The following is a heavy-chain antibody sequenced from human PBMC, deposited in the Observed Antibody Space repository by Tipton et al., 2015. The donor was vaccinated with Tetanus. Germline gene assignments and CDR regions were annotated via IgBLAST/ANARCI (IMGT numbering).Heavy chain of an antibody. CDR3: ARFDYGDYVGYFDY. J-gene: IGHJ4*02. V-gene: IGHV4-59*07. CDR1: GGSISSYY. D-gene: IGHD4-17*01. Sequence: TLSLTCTVSGGSISSYYWSWIRQPPGKGLEWIGYIYYSGSTNYNPSLKSRVTISVDTSKNQFSLKPSSVTAADTAVYYCARFDYGDYVGYFDYWGQGTLVTVSS. CDR2: IYYSGST.